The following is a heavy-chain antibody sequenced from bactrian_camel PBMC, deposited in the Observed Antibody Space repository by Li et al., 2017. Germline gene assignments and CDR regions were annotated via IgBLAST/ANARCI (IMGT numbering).Heavy chain of an antibody. V-gene: IGHV3S54*01. Sequence: HVQLVESGGGSVQAGESLRLSCTASPYIDSSNCMGWFRQAPGKEREGVARIATGSGNTYYADSVKGRFTISQDNAKNTVYLQMNSPKPEDTAMYICAADPSPCHIVVGQIGTGKYRYAYWGQGTQVTVSS. D-gene: IGHD1*01. CDR3: AADPSPCHIVVGQIGTGKYRYAY. CDR1: PYIDSSNC. CDR2: IATGSGNT. J-gene: IGHJ4*01.